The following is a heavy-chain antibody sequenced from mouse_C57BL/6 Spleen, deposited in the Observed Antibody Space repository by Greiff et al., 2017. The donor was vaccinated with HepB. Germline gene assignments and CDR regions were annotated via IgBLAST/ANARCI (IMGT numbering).Heavy chain of an antibody. CDR2: IDPSDSYT. D-gene: IGHD1-1*01. V-gene: IGHV1-50*01. J-gene: IGHJ2*01. CDR1: GYTFTSYW. Sequence: VQLQQPGAELVKPGASVKLSCKASGYTFTSYWMQWVKQRPGQGLEWIGEIDPSDSYTNYNQKFKGKATLTVDTSSSTAYMQLNSLTSEDSAVYYCARKGHYYGSSPFDYWGQGTTLTVSS. CDR3: ARKGHYYGSSPFDY.